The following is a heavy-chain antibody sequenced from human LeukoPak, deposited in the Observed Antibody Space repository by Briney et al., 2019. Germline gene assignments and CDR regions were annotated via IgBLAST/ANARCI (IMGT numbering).Heavy chain of an antibody. V-gene: IGHV3-74*01. CDR2: INGDGGDT. CDR1: GFTFSTYW. CDR3: ARGWVPSDITLK. J-gene: IGHJ3*01. D-gene: IGHD3-22*01. Sequence: AESLILSCAASGFTFSTYWMHWVRQAPGKGLVWVARINGDGGDTNYADSVKGRFTISRDNARNTVYLQVNCLRAEDTAVYYCARGWVPSDITLKWGQGRMVTVSS.